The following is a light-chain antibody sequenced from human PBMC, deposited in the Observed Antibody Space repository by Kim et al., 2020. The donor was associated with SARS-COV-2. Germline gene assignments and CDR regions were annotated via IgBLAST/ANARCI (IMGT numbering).Light chain of an antibody. Sequence: LSPGERATLSCRARQSVSSNYLAWYQQKPGQAPRLLIYDASSRATGIPDRFSGSGSGTDFTLTISRLEPEDFAVYYCQQYGSSPYTFGQGTKLEI. CDR3: QQYGSSPYT. V-gene: IGKV3-20*01. CDR1: QSVSSNY. CDR2: DAS. J-gene: IGKJ2*01.